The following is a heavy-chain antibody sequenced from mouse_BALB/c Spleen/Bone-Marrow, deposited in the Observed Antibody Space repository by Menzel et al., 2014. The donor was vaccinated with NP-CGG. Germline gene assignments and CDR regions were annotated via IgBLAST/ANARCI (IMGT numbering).Heavy chain of an antibody. CDR3: ASTGYFFDY. CDR2: ISSGGNYT. D-gene: IGHD4-1*01. V-gene: IGHV5-9-1*01. Sequence: EVKLVESGGGLVKPGGSLKLSCAASGFTFSSYAMPWVRQTPEKSLEWVATISSGGNYTYYPDSVKGRFTISRDNAKNTLYLQMSSLRSEDTAVYYCASTGYFFDYWGQGTTLTVSS. J-gene: IGHJ2*01. CDR1: GFTFSSYA.